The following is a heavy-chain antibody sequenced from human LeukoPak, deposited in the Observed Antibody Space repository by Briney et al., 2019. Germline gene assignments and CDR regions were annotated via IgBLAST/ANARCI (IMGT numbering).Heavy chain of an antibody. CDR2: IFYSGST. CDR3: ARDRYALTFDY. CDR1: GGSVSSGSYY. J-gene: IGHJ4*02. Sequence: SETLSPTCTVSGGSVSSGSYYWSWIRQPPGKGLEWIGYIFYSGSTNYNPSLKSRVTMSVDTSKDQFSLKLNSVTAADTAVYYCARDRYALTFDYWGQGILVTVSS. V-gene: IGHV4-61*01. D-gene: IGHD3-16*01.